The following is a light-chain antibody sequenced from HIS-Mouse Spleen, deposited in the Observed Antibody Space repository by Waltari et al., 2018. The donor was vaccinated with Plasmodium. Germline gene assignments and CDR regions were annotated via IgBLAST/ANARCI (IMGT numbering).Light chain of an antibody. CDR3: QQYDNLPPLFT. CDR2: DAS. Sequence: DIQMTQSPSSLSASVGDRVTITCQASQDISNYLNWYQQKPGKAPKLLIYDASNLETGVPSRFSGSGSGTDFTCIISSLQPEDIATYYCQQYDNLPPLFTFGPGTKVDIK. V-gene: IGKV1-33*01. CDR1: QDISNY. J-gene: IGKJ3*01.